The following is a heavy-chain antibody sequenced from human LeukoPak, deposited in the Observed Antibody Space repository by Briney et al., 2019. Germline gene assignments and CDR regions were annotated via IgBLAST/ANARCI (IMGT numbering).Heavy chain of an antibody. CDR1: GFTFSSYW. Sequence: PGGSLRLSCAASGFTFSSYWMHWVRQAPGKGLVWVSRINSDGSFTNYADSVKGRFTISRDNAKNTLYLQMNSLRAEDTAVYYCAREHRGIAEAGTGIYYYYGMDVWGQGTTVTVSS. CDR3: AREHRGIAEAGTGIYYYYGMDV. J-gene: IGHJ6*02. D-gene: IGHD6-19*01. CDR2: INSDGSFT. V-gene: IGHV3-74*01.